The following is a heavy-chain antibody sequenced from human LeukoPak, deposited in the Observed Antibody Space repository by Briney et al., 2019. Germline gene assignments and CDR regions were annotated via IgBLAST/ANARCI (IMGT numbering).Heavy chain of an antibody. V-gene: IGHV4-34*01. CDR2: IDHSGST. Sequence: SETLSLTCAVYGGSFSGYYWSWIRQPPGKGLEWIGEIDHSGSTNYNPSLKSRVTISVDTSKNQFSLKLSSVTAADTAVYYCARQKGRRSKYNWFDPWGQGTLVTVSS. J-gene: IGHJ5*02. CDR3: ARQKGRRSKYNWFDP. CDR1: GGSFSGYY. D-gene: IGHD1-26*01.